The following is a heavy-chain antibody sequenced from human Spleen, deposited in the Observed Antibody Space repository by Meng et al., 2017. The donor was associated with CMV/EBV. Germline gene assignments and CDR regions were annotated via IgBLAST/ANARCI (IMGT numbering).Heavy chain of an antibody. CDR1: GVSVSSGSYS. J-gene: IGHJ3*02. D-gene: IGHD1-1*01. V-gene: IGHV4-61*01. CDR2: ISYIGST. Sequence: FSGVSVSSGSYSSSWLRQPPGKGLEWIGYISYIGSTNYNPSLKSRVTISVDTSKNQFSLKLSSVTAADTAVFYCARDILERNAFDMWGQGTMVTVSS. CDR3: ARDILERNAFDM.